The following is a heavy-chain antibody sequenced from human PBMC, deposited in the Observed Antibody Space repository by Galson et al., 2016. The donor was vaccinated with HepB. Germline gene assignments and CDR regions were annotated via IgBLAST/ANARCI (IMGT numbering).Heavy chain of an antibody. CDR2: TWYDEINK. J-gene: IGHJ6*02. CDR1: GFTFSIYG. D-gene: IGHD2-2*01. Sequence: SLRLSCAASGFTFSIYGMHWVRQAPGKGLEWVAVTWYDEINKYYADSVKGRFTISRDYSKNTLYLQMNSLRVDDTAVYYCARASQPYCSSTSCYAGYYHYYGMDVWGQATTVTVSS. V-gene: IGHV3-33*01. CDR3: ARASQPYCSSTSCYAGYYHYYGMDV.